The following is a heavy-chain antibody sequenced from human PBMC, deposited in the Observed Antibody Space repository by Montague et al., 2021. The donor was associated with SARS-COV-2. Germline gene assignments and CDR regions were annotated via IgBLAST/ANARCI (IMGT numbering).Heavy chain of an antibody. Sequence: SETLSLTCTVSGDSISSYFWSWIRQPAGKGLEWIGRIYITGTSQYNSNYNPSLKSRVTMSVDTSKNHFSLKLTSVTAADTAVYFCARLKWFRDLDWFDPWGQGTLVTVSS. CDR2: IYITGTSQYNS. CDR3: ARLKWFRDLDWFDP. D-gene: IGHD3-10*01. V-gene: IGHV4-4*07. CDR1: GDSISSYF. J-gene: IGHJ5*02.